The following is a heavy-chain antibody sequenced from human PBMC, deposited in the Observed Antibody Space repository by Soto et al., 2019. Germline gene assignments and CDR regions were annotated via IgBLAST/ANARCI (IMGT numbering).Heavy chain of an antibody. Sequence: ASVKVSCKASGYTFTSYGISWVRQAPGQGLEWMGWISAYNGNTNYAQKLQGRVTMTTDTSTSTAYMELRRLRSDDTAVYYCARAATYYDIPGQKVHPYYFDYWGQGTLVTVSS. D-gene: IGHD3-9*01. CDR1: GYTFTSYG. V-gene: IGHV1-18*01. CDR3: ARAATYYDIPGQKVHPYYFDY. CDR2: ISAYNGNT. J-gene: IGHJ4*02.